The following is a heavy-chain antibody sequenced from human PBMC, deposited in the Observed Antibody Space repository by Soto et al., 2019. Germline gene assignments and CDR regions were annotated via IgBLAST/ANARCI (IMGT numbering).Heavy chain of an antibody. CDR1: GYTFTSYA. CDR3: ARDDRSSSGWDAFDI. Sequence: ASVKVSCKASGYTFTSYAMHWVRQAPGQRLEWMGWINAGNGNTKYSQKFQGRVTITRDTSASTAYMELSSLRSEDTAVYYCARDDRSSSGWDAFDIWGQGTMVTVSS. CDR2: INAGNGNT. J-gene: IGHJ3*02. V-gene: IGHV1-3*01. D-gene: IGHD6-19*01.